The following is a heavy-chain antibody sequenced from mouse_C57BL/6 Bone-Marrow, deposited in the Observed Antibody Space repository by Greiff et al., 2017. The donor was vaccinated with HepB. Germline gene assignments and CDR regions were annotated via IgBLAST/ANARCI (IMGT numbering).Heavy chain of an antibody. D-gene: IGHD1-1*01. Sequence: EVKLVESGGGLVKPGGSLKLSCAASGFTFSDYGMHWVRQAPEKGLEWVAYISSGSSTIYYADTVKGRFTISRDNAKNTLFLQMTSLRSEDTAMYYCARQGYYGSSYGYFDVWGTGTTVTVSS. CDR2: ISSGSSTI. J-gene: IGHJ1*03. V-gene: IGHV5-17*01. CDR3: ARQGYYGSSYGYFDV. CDR1: GFTFSDYG.